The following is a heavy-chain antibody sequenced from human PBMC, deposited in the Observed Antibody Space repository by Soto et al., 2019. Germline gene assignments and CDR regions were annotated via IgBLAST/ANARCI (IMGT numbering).Heavy chain of an antibody. V-gene: IGHV3-21*02. J-gene: IGHJ4*02. Sequence: EVQLVESGGGLVKPGGSLRLSCAASGFNLSSHSMNWVRQAPGKGLEWVSSISSTSSYIYYADSVRGRFTISRDNAKNSLYLQMNSLRVEDTAMYYCARGEWVTAVTKVDYWGQGTLVTVSS. CDR2: ISSTSSYI. D-gene: IGHD4-17*01. CDR3: ARGEWVTAVTKVDY. CDR1: GFNLSSHS.